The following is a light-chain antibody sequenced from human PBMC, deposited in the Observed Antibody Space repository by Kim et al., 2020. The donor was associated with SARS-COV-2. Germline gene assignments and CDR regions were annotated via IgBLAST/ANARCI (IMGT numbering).Light chain of an antibody. J-gene: IGKJ4*01. CDR3: QQRSNWPLT. V-gene: IGKV3-11*01. CDR2: DAS. CDR1: QSVNYF. Sequence: EVVLTQSPATLSLSPGDRATLSCRASQSVNYFLAWYQLRPGQAPRLLIYDASDRATGIPAGFSGTGSGTDFTLTISSLEPEDFAVYYCQQRSNWPLTFGGGTKVDIK.